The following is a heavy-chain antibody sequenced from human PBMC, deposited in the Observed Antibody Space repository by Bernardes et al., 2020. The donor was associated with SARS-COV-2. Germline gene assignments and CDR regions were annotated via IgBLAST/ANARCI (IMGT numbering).Heavy chain of an antibody. CDR2: IYHSGST. D-gene: IGHD3-16*01. CDR1: GGSISSNNW. V-gene: IGHV4-4*02. J-gene: IGHJ5*02. Sequence: SETLSLTCAVSGGSISSNNWWSWVRQPPEEGLEMIREIYHSGSTYYNPSLKSRVTISVDKSKIQSSLKLSSVTAADTAVYYCAREQSFSNWFDPWGQGTLVTVSS. CDR3: AREQSFSNWFDP.